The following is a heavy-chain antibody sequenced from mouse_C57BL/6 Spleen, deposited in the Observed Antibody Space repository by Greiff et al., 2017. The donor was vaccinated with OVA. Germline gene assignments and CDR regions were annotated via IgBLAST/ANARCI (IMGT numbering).Heavy chain of an antibody. V-gene: IGHV5-4*01. J-gene: IGHJ1*03. Sequence: EVQGVESGGGLVKPGGSLKLSCAASGFTFSSYAMSWVRQTPEKRLEWVANISDGGSYTYYPANVKGRCTISRDNAKNNLYLQLSQLKSEDTAMYDCARDRLGQGGWYFDVWGTGTTVTVSS. D-gene: IGHD3-3*01. CDR1: GFTFSSYA. CDR3: ARDRLGQGGWYFDV. CDR2: ISDGGSYT.